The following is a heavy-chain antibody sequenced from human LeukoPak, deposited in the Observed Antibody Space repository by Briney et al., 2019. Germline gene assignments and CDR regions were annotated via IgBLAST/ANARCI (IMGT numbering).Heavy chain of an antibody. Sequence: GGSLRLSCAASGFTFSSYSMSWVRQAPGEGLEWVSSISSSSSYIYYADSVKGRFTISRDNANNSLDLQMNRLRAEDTAFYYCESGGSDYNCNDYYYHLAVWRKGPRVTVSS. CDR3: ESGGSDYNCNDYYYHLAV. CDR2: ISSSSSYI. D-gene: IGHD1-26*01. V-gene: IGHV3-21*01. J-gene: IGHJ6*03. CDR1: GFTFSSYS.